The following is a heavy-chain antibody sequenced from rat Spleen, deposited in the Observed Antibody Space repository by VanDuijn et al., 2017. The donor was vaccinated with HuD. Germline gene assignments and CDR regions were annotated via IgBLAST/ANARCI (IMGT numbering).Heavy chain of an antibody. CDR1: GFIFSDYD. V-gene: IGHV5S13*01. CDR3: TRHGGLRNWFAY. J-gene: IGHJ3*01. Sequence: EVQLVESGGDLVQPGRSLKLSCSASGFIFSDYDMAWVRQAPTKGLEWIASISTGGDIAYYRGSVKGRFTISRDDAKNTQYLQMDSLGSDDTATYYGTRHGGLRNWFAYWGQGTLVTVSS. CDR2: ISTGGDIA. D-gene: IGHD1-11*01.